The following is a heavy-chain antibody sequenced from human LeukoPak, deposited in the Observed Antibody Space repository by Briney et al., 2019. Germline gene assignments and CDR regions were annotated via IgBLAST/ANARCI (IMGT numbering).Heavy chain of an antibody. CDR1: GYSISSGYY. V-gene: IGHV4-38-2*02. CDR3: ARAPRIQLWSFYFDY. D-gene: IGHD5-18*01. J-gene: IGHJ4*02. Sequence: SETLSLTCTVSGYSISSGYYWGWIRQPPGRGLEWIGSIYHSGSTYYNPSLKSRVTISVDTSKNQFSLKLSSVTAADTAVYYCARAPRIQLWSFYFDYWGQGTLVTVSS. CDR2: IYHSGST.